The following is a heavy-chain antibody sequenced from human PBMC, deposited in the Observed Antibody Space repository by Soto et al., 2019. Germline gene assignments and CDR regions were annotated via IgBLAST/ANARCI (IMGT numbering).Heavy chain of an antibody. D-gene: IGHD4-17*01. J-gene: IGHJ3*01. CDR3: ARVWTAVTTNDAFDV. Sequence: QVQLVESGGGVVHPGRSLRLSCVASGFTFSPYVVHWVRQAPGKGLEWVAVISYDGNTEYYADSVKGRFTISRDNSNGTLCLQMNSPRVPSTALYDGARVWTAVTTNDAFDVWGPGTMVTVSS. V-gene: IGHV3-30-3*01. CDR1: GFTFSPYV. CDR2: ISYDGNTE.